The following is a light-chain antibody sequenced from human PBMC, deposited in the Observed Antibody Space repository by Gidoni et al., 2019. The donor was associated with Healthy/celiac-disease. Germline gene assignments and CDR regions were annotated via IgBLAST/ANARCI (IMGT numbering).Light chain of an antibody. CDR1: KLGDKY. J-gene: IGLJ2*01. CDR3: QAWDSSIAV. Sequence: SHELTQPPSVSVSPGQTASITCSGDKLGDKYACWYQQKPGQSPVLVSYQDSKRPSGIPERFSGSNSGNTATLTISGTQAMDEADYYCQAWDSSIAVFGGGTKLTVL. CDR2: QDS. V-gene: IGLV3-1*01.